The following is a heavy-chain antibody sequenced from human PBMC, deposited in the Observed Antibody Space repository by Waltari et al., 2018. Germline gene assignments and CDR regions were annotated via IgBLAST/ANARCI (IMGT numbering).Heavy chain of an antibody. CDR2: ISAYNGNT. V-gene: IGHV1-18*01. CDR1: GYTFTSYG. D-gene: IGHD6-13*01. Sequence: QVQLVQSGAEVKKPGASVKVSCKASGYTFTSYGISWVRQAPGQGLEWMGWISAYNGNTNHAQKLQGRVTRTTDTSTSTAYMELRSLRSDDTAVYYCARDQPYNIAAAGNFYYYYYGMDVWGQGTTVTVSS. CDR3: ARDQPYNIAAAGNFYYYYYGMDV. J-gene: IGHJ6*02.